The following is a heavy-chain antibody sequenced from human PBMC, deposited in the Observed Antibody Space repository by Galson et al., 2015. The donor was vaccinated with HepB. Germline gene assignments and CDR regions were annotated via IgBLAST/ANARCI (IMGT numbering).Heavy chain of an antibody. D-gene: IGHD1-26*01. CDR2: ISWNSGSI. CDR1: GFTFDDYA. CDR3: AKDMRRGVGAEGAFDI. J-gene: IGHJ3*02. V-gene: IGHV3-9*01. Sequence: SLRLSCAASGFTFDDYAMHWVRQAPGKGLEWVSGISWNSGSIGYADSVKGRFTISRDNAKNSLYLQMNSLRAEDTALYYCAKDMRRGVGAEGAFDIWGQGTMVTVSS.